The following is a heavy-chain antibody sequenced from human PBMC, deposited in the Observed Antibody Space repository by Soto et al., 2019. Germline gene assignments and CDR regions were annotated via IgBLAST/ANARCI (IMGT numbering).Heavy chain of an antibody. CDR3: ARGSMSSWNAFDI. D-gene: IGHD6-13*01. CDR2: INHSGST. V-gene: IGHV4-34*01. CDR1: GGSFSGYY. J-gene: IGHJ3*02. Sequence: QVQLQQWGAGLLKPSETLSLTCAVYGGSFSGYYWSWIRQPPGKGLEWIGEINHSGSTNYNPSLKSRVTISVYTTKNQFSRKLGSVTAADTAVYYCARGSMSSWNAFDIWGQGTMVTVSS.